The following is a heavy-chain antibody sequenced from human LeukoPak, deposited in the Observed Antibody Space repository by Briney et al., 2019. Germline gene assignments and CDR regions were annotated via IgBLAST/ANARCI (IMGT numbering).Heavy chain of an antibody. V-gene: IGHV1-18*01. CDR3: ARDERVRYDILTGGRAEYYFDY. J-gene: IGHJ4*02. CDR2: ISAYNGNT. D-gene: IGHD3-9*01. CDR1: GGTFSSYA. Sequence: ASVKVSCKASGGTFSSYAISWVRQAPGQGLEWMGWISAYNGNTNYAQKLQGRGTMTTDTSTSTAYMELSRLRSDDTAVYYCARDERVRYDILTGGRAEYYFDYWGQGTLVTVSS.